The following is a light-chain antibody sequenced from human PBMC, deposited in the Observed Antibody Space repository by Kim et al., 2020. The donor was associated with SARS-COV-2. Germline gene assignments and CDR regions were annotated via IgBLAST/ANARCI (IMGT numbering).Light chain of an antibody. CDR2: NNN. CDR1: SSNIGSNS. Sequence: GQRVTISCSGSSSNIGSNSVNWYQQVPGTAPKVLIYNNNQRPSGVPDRFSASKSGTSASLAISGLQSEDEADYYCASWDDTLSGWVFGGGTQLTV. CDR3: ASWDDTLSGWV. V-gene: IGLV1-44*01. J-gene: IGLJ3*02.